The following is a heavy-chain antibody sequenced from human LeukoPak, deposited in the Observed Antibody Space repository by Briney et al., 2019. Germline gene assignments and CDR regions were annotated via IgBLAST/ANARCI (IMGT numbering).Heavy chain of an antibody. V-gene: IGHV4-4*07. CDR3: ARGYASGCYST. Sequence: PSETLSLTCTMSGGSNSGDYWSWIRQPAGEGLEWIGRIYPSGSTYLNPSLKSRVSMSVDMSKSQIFLKVDSETAADTAVYYCARGYASGCYSTWGQGILVTVSS. D-gene: IGHD3-10*01. CDR1: GGSNSGDY. CDR2: IYPSGST. J-gene: IGHJ5*02.